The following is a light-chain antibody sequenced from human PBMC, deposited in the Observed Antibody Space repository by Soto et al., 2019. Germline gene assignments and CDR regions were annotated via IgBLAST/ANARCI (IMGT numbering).Light chain of an antibody. CDR1: NIGSKS. CDR3: QVWESSSDQYV. CDR2: DDT. J-gene: IGLJ1*01. Sequence: SYELTQPPSVSVAPGQTTTITCRGNNIGSKSVHWYQQKPGQAPVLVVYDDTDRPSGIPERFSGSNSGNTATLSISRVEVGDEADYYCQVWESSSDQYVFGTGTKVTVL. V-gene: IGLV3-21*02.